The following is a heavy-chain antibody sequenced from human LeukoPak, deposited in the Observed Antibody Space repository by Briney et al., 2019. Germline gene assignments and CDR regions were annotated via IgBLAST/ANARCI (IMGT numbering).Heavy chain of an antibody. J-gene: IGHJ3*02. CDR3: ARDPSHTFDI. Sequence: HPGGSLRLSCAASGFIVSSSYMGWVRQAPGKGLEWVSYIYSDGRTFYADSVKGRFTISRDNSKNTLYLQMNSLRAEDTAVYYCARDPSHTFDIWGQGTMVTVSS. CDR1: GFIVSSSY. CDR2: IYSDGRT. V-gene: IGHV3-66*01.